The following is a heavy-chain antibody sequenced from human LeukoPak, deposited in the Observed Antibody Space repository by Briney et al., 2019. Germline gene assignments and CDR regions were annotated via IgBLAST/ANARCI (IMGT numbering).Heavy chain of an antibody. Sequence: PSETLSLTCTVSGGSTSNYFCTWLRQSAGKGLEWIGRIHTSGSTNYNPSLKSRVSMSVDTSKNQFSLKLSSVTAADTAVYYCARDPEGHGYYLDYWGQGALVTVSS. J-gene: IGHJ4*02. V-gene: IGHV4-4*07. CDR3: ARDPEGHGYYLDY. CDR1: GGSTSNYF. CDR2: IHTSGST. D-gene: IGHD3-3*01.